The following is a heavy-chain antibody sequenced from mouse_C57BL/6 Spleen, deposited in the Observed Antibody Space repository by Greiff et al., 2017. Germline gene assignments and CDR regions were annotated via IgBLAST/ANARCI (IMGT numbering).Heavy chain of an antibody. CDR1: GFNIKDYY. CDR2: IDPEDGET. V-gene: IGHV14-2*01. D-gene: IGHD1-1*01. CDR3: AHYGSSGFGY. J-gene: IGHJ2*01. Sequence: DVHLVESGAELVKPGASVKLSCTASGFNIKDYYMHWVKQRPEQGLEWIGRIDPEDGETKYAPKFQGKATITADTSSITAYLQLSNLTSEDAAVYYCAHYGSSGFGYWGQGTTLTVSS.